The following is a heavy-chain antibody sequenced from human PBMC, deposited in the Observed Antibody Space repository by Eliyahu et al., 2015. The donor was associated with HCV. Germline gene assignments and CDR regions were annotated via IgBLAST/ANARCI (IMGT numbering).Heavy chain of an antibody. Sequence: QVQLQESGPGLVKPSETLSLPCXXXGGSIPXYYXRWIRXPPGKGLXWIGYIHYSGSTNYNPSLKSRVTISVDTSKNQFSLNLTSVTAADTAVYYCASGGGGIAVAGTGGWFDPWGQGTLVTVSS. CDR2: IHYSGST. J-gene: IGHJ5*02. V-gene: IGHV4-59*01. D-gene: IGHD6-19*01. CDR1: GGSIPXYY. CDR3: ASGGGGIAVAGTGGWFDP.